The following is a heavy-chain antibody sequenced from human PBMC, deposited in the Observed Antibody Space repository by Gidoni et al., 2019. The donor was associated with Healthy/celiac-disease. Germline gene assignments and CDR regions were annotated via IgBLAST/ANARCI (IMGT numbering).Heavy chain of an antibody. D-gene: IGHD1-26*01. Sequence: FLFSSYAMHWVRQAPGKGLEWVAVISYDGSNKYYADSVKGRFTISRDNSKNTLYLQMNSLRAEDTAVYYCASFHSGSYSDNFDYWGQGTLVTVSS. CDR2: ISYDGSNK. CDR3: ASFHSGSYSDNFDY. CDR1: FLFSSYA. V-gene: IGHV3-30*04. J-gene: IGHJ4*02.